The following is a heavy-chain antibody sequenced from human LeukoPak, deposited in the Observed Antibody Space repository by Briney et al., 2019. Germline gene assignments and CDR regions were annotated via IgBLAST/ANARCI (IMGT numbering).Heavy chain of an antibody. Sequence: SETLSLTCTVSGGSISGSSHYWGWIRQSPGKGLEWIGSINYSGSTYYNPSLKSRITISVETSKNQFSLKLSSVTAADTAVFYCARQFAGSYPNFDYWGQGTLVTVSS. V-gene: IGHV4-39*01. J-gene: IGHJ4*02. CDR1: GGSISGSSHY. CDR3: ARQFAGSYPNFDY. D-gene: IGHD1-26*01. CDR2: INYSGST.